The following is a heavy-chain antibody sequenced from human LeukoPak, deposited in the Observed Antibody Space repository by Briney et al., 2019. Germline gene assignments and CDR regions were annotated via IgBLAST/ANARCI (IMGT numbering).Heavy chain of an antibody. CDR1: GFTFSSCA. V-gene: IGHV3-21*01. CDR3: ARAQGYCSSTSCFYYFDY. Sequence: GGSLRLSCAASGFTFSSCAMSWVRQAPGKGLEWVSSISSSSSYIYYADSVKGRFTISRDNAKNSLYLQMNSLRAEDTAVYYCARAQGYCSSTSCFYYFDYWGQGTLVTVSS. CDR2: ISSSSSYI. J-gene: IGHJ4*02. D-gene: IGHD2-2*01.